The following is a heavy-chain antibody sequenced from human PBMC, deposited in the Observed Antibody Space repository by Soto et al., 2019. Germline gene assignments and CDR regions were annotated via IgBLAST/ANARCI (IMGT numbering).Heavy chain of an antibody. J-gene: IGHJ6*02. D-gene: IGHD1-1*01. V-gene: IGHV4-39*01. Sequence: QLQLQESGPGLVKPSETLSLTCTVSGGSISSSSYYWGWIRQPPGKGLEWIGSIYYSGSTYYNPSLKSRVTISVDTSKNQFSLKLSSVTAADTAVYYCARIPTYSRPYNWNDLEGMDVWGQGTTVTVSS. CDR1: GGSISSSSYY. CDR2: IYYSGST. CDR3: ARIPTYSRPYNWNDLEGMDV.